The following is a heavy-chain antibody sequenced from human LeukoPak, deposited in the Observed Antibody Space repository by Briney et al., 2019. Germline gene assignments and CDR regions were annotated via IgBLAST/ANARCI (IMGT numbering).Heavy chain of an antibody. Sequence: PSETLSLTCTVSGGSISSYYWSWIRQPPGKGLEWIGYIYYSGSTNYNPSLKSRVTISVDTSKNQFSLKLSSVTAADTAVYYCARTTTYYYDSRVENWFDPWGQGTLVTVSS. V-gene: IGHV4-59*01. D-gene: IGHD3-22*01. CDR2: IYYSGST. CDR1: GGSISSYY. CDR3: ARTTTYYYDSRVENWFDP. J-gene: IGHJ5*02.